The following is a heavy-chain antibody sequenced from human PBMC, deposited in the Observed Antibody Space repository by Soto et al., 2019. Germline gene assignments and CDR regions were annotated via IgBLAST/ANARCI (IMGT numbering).Heavy chain of an antibody. Sequence: GGSLRLSCAASGFTFSSYWMSWVRQAPGKGLEWVANIKQDGSEKYYVDSVKGRFTISRDNAKNSLYLQMNSLRAEDTAVYYCAREGGWNYYYYGMDVWGQGTTVTVSS. D-gene: IGHD6-19*01. CDR2: IKQDGSEK. V-gene: IGHV3-7*01. CDR1: GFTFSSYW. CDR3: AREGGWNYYYYGMDV. J-gene: IGHJ6*02.